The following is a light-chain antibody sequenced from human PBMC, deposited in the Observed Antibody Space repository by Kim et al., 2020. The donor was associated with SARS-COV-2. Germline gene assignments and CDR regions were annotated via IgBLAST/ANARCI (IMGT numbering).Light chain of an antibody. CDR1: SLRSYY. CDR2: GKN. Sequence: SSELTQDPAVSVALGQTVRITCQGDSLRSYYASWYQQKPGQAPVLVIYGKNNRPSGFPDRFSGSSSGNTASLPITGAQPENEADYYFNSRASIGTHVVFG. V-gene: IGLV3-19*01. J-gene: IGLJ2*01. CDR3: NSRASIGTHVV.